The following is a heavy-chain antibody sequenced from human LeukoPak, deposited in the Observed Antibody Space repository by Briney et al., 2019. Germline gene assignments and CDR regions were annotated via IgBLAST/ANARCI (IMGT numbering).Heavy chain of an antibody. CDR2: FDPEDGET. CDR3: ARDTSTPHLHWFDP. CDR1: GYTLTELS. Sequence: ASVKVSCKVSGYTLTELSMHWVRQAPGKGLEWMGGFDPEDGETIYAQKFQGRVTMTEDTSTDTAYMELSSLRSEDTAVYYCARDTSTPHLHWFDPWGQGTLVTVSS. J-gene: IGHJ5*02. V-gene: IGHV1-24*01.